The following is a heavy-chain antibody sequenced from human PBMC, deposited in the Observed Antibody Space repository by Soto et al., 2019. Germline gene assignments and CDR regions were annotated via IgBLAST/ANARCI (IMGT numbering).Heavy chain of an antibody. CDR1: GYTFTGYY. CDR2: INPNSGGT. J-gene: IGHJ4*02. D-gene: IGHD3-3*01. Sequence: ASVKISCKASGYTFTGYYMHWVRQAPGQGLEWMGWINPNSGGTNYAQKFQGWVTMTRDTSISTAYMELSRLRSDDTAVYYCARDTGVVSYIDYWGQGTLVTVSS. CDR3: ARDTGVVSYIDY. V-gene: IGHV1-2*04.